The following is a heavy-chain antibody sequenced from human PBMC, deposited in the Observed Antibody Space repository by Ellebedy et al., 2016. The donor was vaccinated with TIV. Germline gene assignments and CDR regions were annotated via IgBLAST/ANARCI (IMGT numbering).Heavy chain of an antibody. CDR2: IYTSGST. J-gene: IGHJ3*02. CDR3: ARGGDIVVVPDTGNAFDI. CDR1: GGSISSYY. D-gene: IGHD2-2*01. V-gene: IGHV4-4*07. Sequence: SETLSLXXTVSGGSISSYYWSWIRQPAGKGLEWIGRIYTSGSTNYNPSLKSRVTMSVDTSKNQFSLKLSSVTAADTAVYYCARGGDIVVVPDTGNAFDIWGQGTMVTVSS.